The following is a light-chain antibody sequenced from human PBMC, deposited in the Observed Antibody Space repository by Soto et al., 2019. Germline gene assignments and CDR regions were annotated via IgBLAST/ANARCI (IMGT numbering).Light chain of an antibody. CDR3: MQLSHFPWT. CDR1: QSLVHSDRNTY. Sequence: EIVMTQTPLSAPVTLGQSASISCRSSQSLVHSDRNTYLSWFHQRPGHPPRLLIYKVSKRFSGVPDRFGGSGSGTYFTLKIGRVEADDVGLYYCMQLSHFPWTFGQGTKVDSK. CDR2: KVS. V-gene: IGKV2-24*01. J-gene: IGKJ1*01.